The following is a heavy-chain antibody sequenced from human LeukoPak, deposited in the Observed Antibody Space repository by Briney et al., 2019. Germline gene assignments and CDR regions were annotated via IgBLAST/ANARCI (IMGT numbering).Heavy chain of an antibody. Sequence: SVKVSCKASGGTFSSYAISWVRQAPGQGLEWMGGIIPIFGTANYAQKFQGRVTITADKSTSTAYMELSSLRSEDTAVYYCARSDHNSWNAFDIWGQGTMVTVSS. CDR1: GGTFSSYA. V-gene: IGHV1-69*06. CDR3: ARSDHNSWNAFDI. D-gene: IGHD1-26*01. J-gene: IGHJ3*02. CDR2: IIPIFGTA.